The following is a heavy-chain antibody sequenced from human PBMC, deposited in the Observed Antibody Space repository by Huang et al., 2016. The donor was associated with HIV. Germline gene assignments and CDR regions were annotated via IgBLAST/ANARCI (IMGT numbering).Heavy chain of an antibody. J-gene: IGHJ6*02. Sequence: QVQLQESGPGLVKPSETLSLTCTVSGGSISTYYWSWIRQSAGKGLEWIGRFSTSGNTNYNPTLRGRVTMPIDTAKNQFSLRLTSVTAADTAMYYCARENEFCGSTNCHHYYYGLDVWGQGTTVTVSS. CDR1: GGSISTYY. V-gene: IGHV4-4*07. CDR3: ARENEFCGSTNCHHYYYGLDV. D-gene: IGHD2-2*01. CDR2: FSTSGNT.